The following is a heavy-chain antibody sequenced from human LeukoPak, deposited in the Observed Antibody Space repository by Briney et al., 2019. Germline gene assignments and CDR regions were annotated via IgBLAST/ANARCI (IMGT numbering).Heavy chain of an antibody. CDR1: GGPISSFY. CDR3: ARLNIVGATNAFDI. V-gene: IGHV4-59*01. J-gene: IGHJ3*02. Sequence: SETLSLTCTVSGGPISSFYWSWIRQPPGKGLEWIGYIYYSGSTNYNPSLKSRVTISVDTSKNQFSLKLSSVTAADTAVYYCARLNIVGATNAFDIWGQGAMVTVSS. D-gene: IGHD1-26*01. CDR2: IYYSGST.